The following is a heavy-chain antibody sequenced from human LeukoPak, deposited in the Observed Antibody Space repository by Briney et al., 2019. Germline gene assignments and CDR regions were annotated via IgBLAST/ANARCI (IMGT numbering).Heavy chain of an antibody. Sequence: ASVTVSCKASGYTFTSYYMHWVRQAPGQGLEWMGLINPSDGSTSYAQKFQGRVTMTRDMSTSTVYMELSSLRSEDTAVYYCARGYTIFGVVIIPVWFDPWGQGTLVTVSS. D-gene: IGHD3-3*01. V-gene: IGHV1-46*01. CDR3: ARGYTIFGVVIIPVWFDP. CDR1: GYTFTSYY. J-gene: IGHJ5*02. CDR2: INPSDGST.